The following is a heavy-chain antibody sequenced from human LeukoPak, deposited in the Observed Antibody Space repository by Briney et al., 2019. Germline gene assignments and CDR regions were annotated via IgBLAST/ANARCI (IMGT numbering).Heavy chain of an antibody. J-gene: IGHJ3*01. V-gene: IGHV3-74*01. CDR3: GSVVQGTLGYY. Sequence: GGSLRLSCAASGFTFSRYWMHWVRQAPGKGLVWVSRISGDGTSTTYADSVKGRFTISRDNAKNTLYLQMNSLRAEDTAVYYCGSVVQGTLGYYWGQGTMVTVSS. CDR1: GFTFSRYW. CDR2: ISGDGTST. D-gene: IGHD1/OR15-1a*01.